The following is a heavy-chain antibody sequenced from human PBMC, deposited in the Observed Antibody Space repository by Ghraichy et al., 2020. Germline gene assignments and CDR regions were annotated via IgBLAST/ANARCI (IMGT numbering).Heavy chain of an antibody. Sequence: GGSLRLSCAASGFAYNSYWMNWVRQAPGKGLDWVAYIKYDGSAEYYVDSVKGRFAISRNNAKNSLFLQRKSLRAEDTAVYYCARGWGRFDYWGQGTLVTVSS. CDR2: IKYDGSAE. CDR3: ARGWGRFDY. V-gene: IGHV3-7*04. CDR1: GFAYNSYW. D-gene: IGHD2-21*02. J-gene: IGHJ4*02.